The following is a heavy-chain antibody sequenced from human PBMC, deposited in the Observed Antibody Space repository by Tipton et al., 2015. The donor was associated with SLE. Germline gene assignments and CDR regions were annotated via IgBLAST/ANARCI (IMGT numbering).Heavy chain of an antibody. D-gene: IGHD4-17*01. J-gene: IGHJ4*02. CDR3: AKDRQSYGDYWNYFDY. Sequence: SLRLSCVASGFTFSSYAMSWVRQAPGKGLEWVSAISGSGGSTYYADSVKGRFTISRDNSKNTLYLQMNSLRAEDTAVYYCAKDRQSYGDYWNYFDYWGQGTLVTVSS. CDR2: ISGSGGST. CDR1: GFTFSSYA. V-gene: IGHV3-23*01.